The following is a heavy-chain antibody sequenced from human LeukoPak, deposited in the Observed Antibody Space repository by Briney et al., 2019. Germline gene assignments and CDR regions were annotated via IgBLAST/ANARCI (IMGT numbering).Heavy chain of an antibody. CDR3: VRGEKYYDSTRAAFDI. J-gene: IGHJ3*02. CDR1: GFTFSSYS. Sequence: GGSLRLSCAASGFTFSSYSMNWVRQAPGKGLEWVSYMSVTGSSIYYADSVKGRFTISRDNAKNSLYLQMNSLRDEDTAVYYCVRGEKYYDSTRAAFDIWGQGTMVTVSS. CDR2: MSVTGSSI. V-gene: IGHV3-48*02. D-gene: IGHD3-22*01.